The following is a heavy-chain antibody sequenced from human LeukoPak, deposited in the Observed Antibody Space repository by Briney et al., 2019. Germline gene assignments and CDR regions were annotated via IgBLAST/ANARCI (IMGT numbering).Heavy chain of an antibody. CDR1: GFTFSAYD. CDR3: AKEGRDAVGEYWAFYI. V-gene: IGHV3-30*02. Sequence: RGSLRLSCAASGFTFSAYDMHWVRQAPGKGLEWVASMHYDAGNKYSAASVKGRFTISGDNSKNTLYLQMNSLRDEDTTVYYRAKEGRDAVGEYWAFYIWGQGKM. J-gene: IGHJ3*02. D-gene: IGHD2/OR15-2a*01. CDR2: MHYDAGNK.